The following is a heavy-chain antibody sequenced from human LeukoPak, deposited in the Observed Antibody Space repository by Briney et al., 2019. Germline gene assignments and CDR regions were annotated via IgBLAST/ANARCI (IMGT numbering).Heavy chain of an antibody. CDR2: IGADGTAT. D-gene: IGHD3-16*01. Sequence: GGSLRLSCTASGFVFNTYWMHWIRQAPGKGLVWVAFIGADGTATKYADSVKGRLTISRDNAKNTLYLQMNSLRVDDTAFYYCARDTGEMIDPWGQGTLVTVSS. V-gene: IGHV3-74*03. CDR1: GFVFNTYW. J-gene: IGHJ5*02. CDR3: ARDTGEMIDP.